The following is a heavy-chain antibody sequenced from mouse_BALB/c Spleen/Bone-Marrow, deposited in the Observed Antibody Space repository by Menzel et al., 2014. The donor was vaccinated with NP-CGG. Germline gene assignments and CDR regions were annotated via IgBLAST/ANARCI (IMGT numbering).Heavy chain of an antibody. J-gene: IGHJ3*01. V-gene: IGHV1-67*01. CDR3: ARWYNWDAFAY. D-gene: IGHD4-1*01. Sequence: QVQLQQPGPELVRPGVSVKISCKGSGYTFTDYAMHWVKQSHAKSLEWIGVISTYSSDTNYNQKFKGKATMTVDKSSSTAYMELARLTSEDSAIYYCARWYNWDAFAYWGQGTLVTVSA. CDR2: ISTYSSDT. CDR1: GYTFTDYA.